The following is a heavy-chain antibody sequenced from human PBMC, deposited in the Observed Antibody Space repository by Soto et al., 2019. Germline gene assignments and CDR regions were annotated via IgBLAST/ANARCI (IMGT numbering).Heavy chain of an antibody. Sequence: SVKVSCKASGGTFSSYAISWVRQAPGQGLEWMGGIIPIFGTANYAQKFQGRVTITADESTSTAYMELSSLRSEDTAVYYCAREHRYSSSWLTGLIAYDAFDIWGQGTMVTVSS. CDR2: IIPIFGTA. D-gene: IGHD6-13*01. V-gene: IGHV1-69*13. CDR1: GGTFSSYA. CDR3: AREHRYSSSWLTGLIAYDAFDI. J-gene: IGHJ3*02.